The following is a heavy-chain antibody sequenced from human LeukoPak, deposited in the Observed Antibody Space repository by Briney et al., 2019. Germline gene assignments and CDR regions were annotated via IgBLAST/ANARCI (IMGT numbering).Heavy chain of an antibody. CDR3: ARKEQWLPHDAFDI. J-gene: IGHJ3*02. CDR2: INHSGST. V-gene: IGHV4-34*01. CDR1: GGSFTVYY. Sequence: KTPETLSLTCAVYGGSFTVYYWSWIRQPPGKGLEWVGEINHSGSTNYNPSLKSRVTISVDTSKNQFSLKLSSVTAADTAVYYCARKEQWLPHDAFDIWGQGTMVTVSS. D-gene: IGHD6-19*01.